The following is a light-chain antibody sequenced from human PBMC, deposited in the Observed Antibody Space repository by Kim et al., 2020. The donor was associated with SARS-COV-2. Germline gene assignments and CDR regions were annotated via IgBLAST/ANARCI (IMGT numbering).Light chain of an antibody. CDR1: QGISSY. Sequence: AIRITQSPSSLSASTGDRVTITCRASQGISSYLAWYQQKPGKAPKLLIYAASTLQSGVPSRFIGSGSGTDFTLTISCLQSEDFATYYCQQYYSYPYTFGQGTKLEI. CDR3: QQYYSYPYT. CDR2: AAS. J-gene: IGKJ2*01. V-gene: IGKV1-8*01.